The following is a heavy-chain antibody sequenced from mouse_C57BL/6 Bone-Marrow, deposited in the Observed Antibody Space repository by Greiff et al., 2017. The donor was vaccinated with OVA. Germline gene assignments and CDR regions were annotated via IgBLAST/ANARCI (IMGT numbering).Heavy chain of an antibody. CDR1: GFTFSDYY. V-gene: IGHV5-12*01. CDR2: ISNGGGST. CDR3: ARRGITTVGAMDY. D-gene: IGHD1-1*01. J-gene: IGHJ4*01. Sequence: EVKLVESGGGLVQPGGSLKLSCAASGFTFSDYYMYWVRQTPEKRLEWVAYISNGGGSTYYPDTVKGRFTISRDNAKNTLYLQMSRLKSEDTAMYYCARRGITTVGAMDYWGQGTSVTVSS.